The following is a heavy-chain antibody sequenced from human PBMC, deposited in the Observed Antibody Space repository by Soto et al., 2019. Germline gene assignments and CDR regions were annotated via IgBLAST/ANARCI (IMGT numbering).Heavy chain of an antibody. Sequence: PSETLSLTCTVSGGSISSYYWSWIRQPPGKGLEWIGYIYYSGSTNYNPSLKSRVTISADTSKNQFSLQLNSVTPEDTAVYYCARAYCSGGSCWAWSNWFDPWGQGTLVTVSS. V-gene: IGHV4-59*12. CDR2: IYYSGST. J-gene: IGHJ5*02. D-gene: IGHD2-15*01. CDR1: GGSISSYY. CDR3: ARAYCSGGSCWAWSNWFDP.